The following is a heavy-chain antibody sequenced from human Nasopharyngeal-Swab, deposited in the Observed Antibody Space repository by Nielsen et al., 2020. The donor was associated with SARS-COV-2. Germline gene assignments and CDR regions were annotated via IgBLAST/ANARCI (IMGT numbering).Heavy chain of an antibody. J-gene: IGHJ5*02. Sequence: ASLKVSCNASGYTFTRYYIHWVRQAPGQGLEWLVIINPGGGSARYSQNFQGRVTMTRDTSTSTVYMELSSLRSEDTAVYYCARGGDPREVVAATDCFDPWGQGTLVTVSS. CDR3: ARGGDPREVVAATDCFDP. CDR2: INPGGGSA. CDR1: GYTFTRYY. V-gene: IGHV1-46*01. D-gene: IGHD2-15*01.